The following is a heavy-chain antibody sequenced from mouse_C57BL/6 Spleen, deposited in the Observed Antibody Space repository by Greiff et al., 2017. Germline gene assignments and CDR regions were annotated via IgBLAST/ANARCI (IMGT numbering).Heavy chain of an antibody. V-gene: IGHV7-3*01. CDR2: IRNKANGYTT. CDR1: GFTFTDYY. Sequence: EVHLVESGGGLVQPGGSLSLSCAASGFTFTDYYMSWVRQPPGKALEWLGFIRNKANGYTTEYSASVKGRFTISRDNSQSILYLQMNALRAEDSATYYCARFPYGNYGYYAMDYWGQGTSVTVSS. D-gene: IGHD2-1*01. J-gene: IGHJ4*01. CDR3: ARFPYGNYGYYAMDY.